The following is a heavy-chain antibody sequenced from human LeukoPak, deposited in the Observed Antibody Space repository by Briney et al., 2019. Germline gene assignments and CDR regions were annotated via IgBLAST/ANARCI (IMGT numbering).Heavy chain of an antibody. J-gene: IGHJ4*02. Sequence: PGGSLRLSCAASGFTFSSYSMNWVRQAPGKGLEWVSYISSSSSTIYYADSVKGRFTISRDNAKNSLYLQMNSLRAEDTAVYYCAYLVVIAMRELDYWGQGTLVTVSS. CDR3: AYLVVIAMRELDY. V-gene: IGHV3-48*01. D-gene: IGHD2-21*01. CDR2: ISSSSSTI. CDR1: GFTFSSYS.